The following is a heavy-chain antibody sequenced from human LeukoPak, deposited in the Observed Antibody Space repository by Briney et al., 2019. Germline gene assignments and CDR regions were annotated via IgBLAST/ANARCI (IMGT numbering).Heavy chain of an antibody. CDR1: GGSVSSSGYY. J-gene: IGHJ4*02. Sequence: SETLSLTCTVSGGSVSSSGYYWGWIRQPPGKGLEWIGSMYYTGSTYYNPSLKSRVTISVDTSKNQFSLKLSSVTAADTAVYYCARHVGYYDTTGNFRDYWGQGTLVTVSS. CDR3: ARHVGYYDTTGNFRDY. V-gene: IGHV4-39*01. D-gene: IGHD3-22*01. CDR2: MYYTGST.